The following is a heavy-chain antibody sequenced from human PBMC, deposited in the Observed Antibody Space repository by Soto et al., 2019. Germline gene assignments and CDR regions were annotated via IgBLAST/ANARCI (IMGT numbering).Heavy chain of an antibody. J-gene: IGHJ3*02. CDR2: IIPIFGTA. Sequence: SGKGSFKASGGSFSSNAISWVRQAPGTGLEWMGGIIPIFGTANYAQKFQGRVTITADESTSTAYMELSSLRSEDTAVYYCAAEMATILTAFDIWGQGTMVTVSS. D-gene: IGHD5-12*01. V-gene: IGHV1-69*13. CDR3: AAEMATILTAFDI. CDR1: GGSFSSNA.